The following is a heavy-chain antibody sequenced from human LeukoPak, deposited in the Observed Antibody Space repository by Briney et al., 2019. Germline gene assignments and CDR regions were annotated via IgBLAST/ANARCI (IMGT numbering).Heavy chain of an antibody. J-gene: IGHJ4*02. D-gene: IGHD5-12*01. CDR2: ITGNGDAA. CDR1: GFIFTNYA. CDR3: EKDGYSGYEY. V-gene: IGHV3-23*01. Sequence: GGSLRLSCAASGFIFTNYAMSWVRQAPGKGLEWVSTITGNGDAAYYADSVKGRFTISRDNSRNTLYLQMNSLRADDTAAYYCEKDGYSGYEYWGQGTLVTVSS.